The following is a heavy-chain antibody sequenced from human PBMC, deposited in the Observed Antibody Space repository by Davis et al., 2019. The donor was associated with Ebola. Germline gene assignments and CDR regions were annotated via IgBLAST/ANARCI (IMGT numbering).Heavy chain of an antibody. J-gene: IGHJ4*02. V-gene: IGHV3-23*01. CDR3: AKDRAGRDGYWEFDY. D-gene: IGHD5-24*01. Sequence: GESLKISCTDPVITFSSYAMTWVRQAPGKGLEWVSAISGSGGSTYYADSVKGRFTISRDNSKKTLYLQMNSLRAEDTAVYYCAKDRAGRDGYWEFDYWGQGTLVTVSS. CDR2: ISGSGGST. CDR1: VITFSSYA.